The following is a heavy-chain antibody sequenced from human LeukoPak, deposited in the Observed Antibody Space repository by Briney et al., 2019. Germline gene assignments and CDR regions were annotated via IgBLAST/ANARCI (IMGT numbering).Heavy chain of an antibody. J-gene: IGHJ4*02. D-gene: IGHD5-12*01. V-gene: IGHV3-48*04. CDR2: VGISSGNT. Sequence: PGGSLRLSCAASGFTFSDYSMNLVRQAPGKGLEWISYVGISSGNTKYADSVKGRFTISGDSAKNSVFLQMNSLRVEDTAVYYCARDHRYAFDNWGQGTLVTVSS. CDR3: ARDHRYAFDN. CDR1: GFTFSDYS.